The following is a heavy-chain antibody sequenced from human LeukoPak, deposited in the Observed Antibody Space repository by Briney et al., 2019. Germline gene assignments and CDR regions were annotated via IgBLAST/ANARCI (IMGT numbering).Heavy chain of an antibody. J-gene: IGHJ4*02. CDR3: ARSAILYGDYVD. Sequence: GASVKISCKASGYTFTGYYMHWVRQGPGQGLEWEVWINPNSGGTNYAQKFQGRVTMTRDTSISTAYMELSRLRSDDTAVYYCARSAILYGDYVDWGQGTLVTVSS. V-gene: IGHV1-2*02. D-gene: IGHD4-17*01. CDR1: GYTFTGYY. CDR2: INPNSGGT.